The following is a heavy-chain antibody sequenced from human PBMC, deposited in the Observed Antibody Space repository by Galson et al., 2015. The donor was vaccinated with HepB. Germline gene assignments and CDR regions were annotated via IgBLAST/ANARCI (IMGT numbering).Heavy chain of an antibody. Sequence: GSLRLSCAASGFNFSSYGMHWVRQAPGKGLEWVAFIRYDGSNKYYADSVKGRFTISRDNSKNTLYLQMNSLTAEDTAVYYCAKDPRYCSSTSCYNDAVEGCFDYWGQGTLVTVSS. CDR3: AKDPRYCSSTSCYNDAVEGCFDY. CDR2: IRYDGSNK. V-gene: IGHV3-30*02. CDR1: GFNFSSYG. J-gene: IGHJ4*02. D-gene: IGHD2-2*02.